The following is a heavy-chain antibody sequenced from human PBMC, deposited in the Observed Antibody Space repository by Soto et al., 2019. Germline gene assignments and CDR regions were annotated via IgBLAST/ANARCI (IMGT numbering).Heavy chain of an antibody. D-gene: IGHD6-6*01. V-gene: IGHV1-2*02. CDR3: ARLGYSSSSNYYYCGMDV. Sequence: ASVKVSCKASGYTFTGYYMHWVRQAPGQGLEWMGWINPNSGGTNYAQKFQGRVTMTRDTSISTAYMELSRLRSDDTAVYYCARLGYSSSSNYYYCGMDVWGQGTTVTVSS. CDR1: GYTFTGYY. CDR2: INPNSGGT. J-gene: IGHJ6*02.